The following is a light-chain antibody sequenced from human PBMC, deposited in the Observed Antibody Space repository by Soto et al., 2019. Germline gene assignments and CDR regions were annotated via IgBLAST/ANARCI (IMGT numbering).Light chain of an antibody. J-gene: IGKJ3*01. CDR3: QRYSSVPV. V-gene: IGKV1-27*01. CDR1: QGIRNF. Sequence: DIQMTQSPTSLSASVGDRVTITCRASQGIRNFVAWYQQKPGKAPKLLIYAASTLQSGVPSRFSGSGAGTDFTLIISRLQQEDVATYSCQRYSSVPVFGPGTKVEIK. CDR2: AAS.